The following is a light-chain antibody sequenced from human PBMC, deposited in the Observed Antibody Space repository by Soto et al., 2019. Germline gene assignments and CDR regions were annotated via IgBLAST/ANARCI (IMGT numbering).Light chain of an antibody. CDR3: MQGTHWPYT. CDR2: KVS. J-gene: IGKJ2*01. V-gene: IGKV2-30*01. Sequence: DAVLTQSPLSLPVTLGQPATISCRSSQGLASREGNTYLNWFQQRPGQSPRRLIYKVSNRDSGVQDKFSGSGSGTDFTLKISRVEAEDVGVYYCMQGTHWPYTFGQGTKVEIK. CDR1: QGLASREGNTY.